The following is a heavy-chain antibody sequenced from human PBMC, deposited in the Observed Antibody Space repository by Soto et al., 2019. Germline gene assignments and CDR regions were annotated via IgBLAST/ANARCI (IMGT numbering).Heavy chain of an antibody. Sequence: GGSLRLSCAASGVTFSSYAMHWVRQAPGKGLEWVAVISYDGSNKYYADSVKGRFTISRDNSKNTLYLQMNSLRAEDTAVYYCARHKRDLRFLEWSYYFDYWGQGTLVTVSS. D-gene: IGHD3-3*01. CDR2: ISYDGSNK. V-gene: IGHV3-30-3*01. J-gene: IGHJ4*02. CDR3: ARHKRDLRFLEWSYYFDY. CDR1: GVTFSSYA.